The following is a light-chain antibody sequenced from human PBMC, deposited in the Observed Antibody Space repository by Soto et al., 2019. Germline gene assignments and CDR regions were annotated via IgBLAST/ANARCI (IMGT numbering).Light chain of an antibody. CDR1: SSDVGGYNY. V-gene: IGLV2-8*01. CDR3: SSYAASDSFVV. J-gene: IGLJ2*01. Sequence: QSALTQPPSASGSPGQSVTISCTGTSSDVGGYNYVSWYQHHPDKAPKLIIYEVYKRPSGVPDRFSGSKSGNTASLTVSGLQAEDEDEYYCSSYAASDSFVVFGGGTQLTVL. CDR2: EVY.